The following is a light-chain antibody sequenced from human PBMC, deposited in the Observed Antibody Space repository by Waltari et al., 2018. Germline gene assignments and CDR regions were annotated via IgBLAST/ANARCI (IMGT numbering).Light chain of an antibody. CDR2: DDS. CDR3: QVWDSSDDHVV. J-gene: IGLJ2*01. CDR1: KVGSQR. V-gene: IGLV3-21*03. Sequence: SHVQTQPPSVSVAPGKTARITCRGNKVGSQRVHWYQQKAGQASVLVVYDDSDRPSGIPERFSGSNFGNTATLTIRRVEGGDEADYYCQVWDSSDDHVVFGGGTKLTVL.